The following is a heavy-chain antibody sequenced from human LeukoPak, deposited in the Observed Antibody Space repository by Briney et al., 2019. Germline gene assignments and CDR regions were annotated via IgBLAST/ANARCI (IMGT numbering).Heavy chain of an antibody. CDR1: GYTFTSYY. CDR3: ARGVRYFDWLVVVEFGMDV. J-gene: IGHJ6*04. CDR2: INPSGGST. D-gene: IGHD3-9*01. Sequence: ASVKVSCKASGYTFTSYYMHWVRQAPGQGLDWMGIINPSGGSTSYAQKFQGRVTMTRDTSTSTVYMELSSLRSEDTAMYYCARGVRYFDWLVVVEFGMDVWGKGTTVTVSS. V-gene: IGHV1-46*01.